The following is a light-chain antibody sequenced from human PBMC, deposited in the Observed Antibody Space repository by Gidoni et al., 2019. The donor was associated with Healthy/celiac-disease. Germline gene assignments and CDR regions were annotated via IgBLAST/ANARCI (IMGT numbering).Light chain of an antibody. Sequence: QSALTHPASVSGSPGQSITISCTGTSRDVGGYNYVSWYQQHPGKAPNLMIYEVSNRPSGVSNRFSGSKSGNTASLTISGLQAEDEADYYCSSYTSSSTVVFGGGTKLTV. V-gene: IGLV2-14*01. CDR2: EVS. J-gene: IGLJ2*01. CDR3: SSYTSSSTVV. CDR1: SRDVGGYNY.